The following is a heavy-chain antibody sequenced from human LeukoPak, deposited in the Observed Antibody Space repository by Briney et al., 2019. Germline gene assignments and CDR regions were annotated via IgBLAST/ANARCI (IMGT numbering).Heavy chain of an antibody. D-gene: IGHD6-6*01. Sequence: SETLSLTCTVSGGSISSYYWSWIRQPPGKGLEWIGYIYYSGSTNYNPSLKSRVTISVDRSKNQFSLKLSSVTAADTAVYYCARAGEAARPGYYYYYMDVWGKGTTVTVSS. J-gene: IGHJ6*03. CDR3: ARAGEAARPGYYYYYMDV. CDR2: IYYSGST. V-gene: IGHV4-59*12. CDR1: GGSISSYY.